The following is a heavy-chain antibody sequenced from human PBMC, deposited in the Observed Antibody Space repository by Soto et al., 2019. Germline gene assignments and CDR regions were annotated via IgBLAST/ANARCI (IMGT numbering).Heavy chain of an antibody. D-gene: IGHD6-13*01. J-gene: IGHJ6*02. CDR1: GYTFTGYY. V-gene: IGHV1-2*02. CDR2: INPNSGGT. CDR3: ARDGAAGTSRYYGMDV. Sequence: ASVKVSCKASGYTFTGYYMHWVRQAPGQGLEWMGWINPNSGGTNYAQKFQGRVTMTRDTSISTAYMELSRLRSDDTAVYYCARDGAAGTSRYYGMDVWGQGTTVTVSS.